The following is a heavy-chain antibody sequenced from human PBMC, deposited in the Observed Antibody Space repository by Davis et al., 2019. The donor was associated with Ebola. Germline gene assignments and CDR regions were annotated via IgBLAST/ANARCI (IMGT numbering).Heavy chain of an antibody. D-gene: IGHD3-22*01. CDR2: ISWDGRST. J-gene: IGHJ4*02. CDR1: AFSFGDYA. Sequence: PGGSLRLSCAASAFSFGDYAMHWVCQAPGKGLEWVSLISWDGRSTAYAESVRGRFSIPRDNSKKFLYLQMNSLRAEDTARYYCAAYDSTFRNYWGQGTVVTVSS. CDR3: AAYDSTFRNY. V-gene: IGHV3-43D*03.